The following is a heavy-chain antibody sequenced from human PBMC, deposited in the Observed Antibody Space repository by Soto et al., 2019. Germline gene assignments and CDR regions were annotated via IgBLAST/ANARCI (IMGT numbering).Heavy chain of an antibody. CDR1: GFTFSSYG. D-gene: IGHD4-17*01. CDR2: LGYDGSNK. Sequence: QVQLVESGGGVVQPGRSLRLSCAASGFTFSSYGMHWVRQAPGKGLERAAVLGYDGSNKYYADSVKGRFTLSRHNSKNAMYLQMNSMRAEDTAVYYCAREGLVPNYYGHYVAVVPGAKKINFDYWGQGTLVTVSS. CDR3: AREGLVPNYYGHYVAVVPGAKKINFDY. J-gene: IGHJ4*02. V-gene: IGHV3-33*01.